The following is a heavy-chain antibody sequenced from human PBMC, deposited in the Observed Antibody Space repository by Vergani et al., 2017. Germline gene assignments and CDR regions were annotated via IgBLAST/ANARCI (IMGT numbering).Heavy chain of an antibody. CDR2: INHSGST. J-gene: IGHJ4*02. Sequence: QVQLQQWGAGLLKPSETLSLTCAVYGGSFSGYYWSWIRQPPGKGLEWIGEINHSGSTNYNPSLKSRVTISVDTSKNQFSLKLSSVTAADTAVYYCARGAAPPSGSYGGYCFDYWGQGTLVTVSS. CDR3: ARGAAPPSGSYGGYCFDY. D-gene: IGHD1-26*01. V-gene: IGHV4-34*01. CDR1: GGSFSGYY.